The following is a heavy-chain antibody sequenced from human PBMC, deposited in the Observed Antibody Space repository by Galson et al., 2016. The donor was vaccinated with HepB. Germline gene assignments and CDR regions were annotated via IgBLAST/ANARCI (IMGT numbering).Heavy chain of an antibody. CDR2: IIPMLGIA. J-gene: IGHJ2*01. V-gene: IGHV1-69*10. D-gene: IGHD6-6*01. CDR3: ARGGDHHSSLYFDL. CDR1: GGTFSSYA. Sequence: SVKVSCKASGGTFSSYAISWVRQAPGQGLEWMGGIIPMLGIANYAQKSQGRVTITADKSTITVYMELSSLRYEDTAMYYCARGGDHHSSLYFDLWGRGTLVTVSS.